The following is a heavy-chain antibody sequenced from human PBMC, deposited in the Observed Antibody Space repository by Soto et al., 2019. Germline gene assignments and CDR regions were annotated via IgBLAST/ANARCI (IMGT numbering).Heavy chain of an antibody. D-gene: IGHD2-21*01. CDR1: GGSFSGHY. Sequence: SETLSLTCAVYGGSFSGHYWTWIRQPPGKGLEWIGEISQSGSTNYNPSLKSRVTMSVDTTTNQMSLKLTSVTAADTAVYYCPRIFVGVVSQTYFYGMDVWGQGTTVTVSS. V-gene: IGHV4-34*01. CDR3: PRIFVGVVSQTYFYGMDV. CDR2: ISQSGST. J-gene: IGHJ6*02.